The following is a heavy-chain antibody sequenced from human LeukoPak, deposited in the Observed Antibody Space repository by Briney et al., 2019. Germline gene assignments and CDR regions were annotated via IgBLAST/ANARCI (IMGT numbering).Heavy chain of an antibody. Sequence: SETLSLTCAVYGGSFSGYYWSWIRQPPGKGLEWIGEINHSGSTNYNPSLKSRVAISVDTSKNQFSLKLSSVTAADTAVYYCARGHYYGSGSYTWFDPWGQGTLVTVSS. J-gene: IGHJ5*02. D-gene: IGHD3-10*01. CDR3: ARGHYYGSGSYTWFDP. CDR1: GGSFSGYY. CDR2: INHSGST. V-gene: IGHV4-34*01.